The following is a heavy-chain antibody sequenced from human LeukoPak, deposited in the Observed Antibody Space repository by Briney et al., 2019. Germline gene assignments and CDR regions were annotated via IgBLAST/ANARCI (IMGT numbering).Heavy chain of an antibody. J-gene: IGHJ5*02. Sequence: GGSLRLSCAASGFTFSSYGMHWVRQAPGKGLEWVAVIWYDGSNKYYADSVKGRFTISRDNSKNTLYLQMNSLRAEDTAVYYCAAQWELRWFDPWGQGTLVTVSS. CDR2: IWYDGSNK. D-gene: IGHD1-26*01. V-gene: IGHV3-33*01. CDR3: AAQWELRWFDP. CDR1: GFTFSSYG.